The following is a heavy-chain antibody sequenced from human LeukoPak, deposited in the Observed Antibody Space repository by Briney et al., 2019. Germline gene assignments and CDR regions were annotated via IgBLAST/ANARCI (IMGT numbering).Heavy chain of an antibody. D-gene: IGHD3-16*01. CDR2: MSDSGDRT. V-gene: IGHV3-23*01. J-gene: IGHJ4*02. CDR3: AKEIGASLPFDY. Sequence: PGGTLRLSCAASGFTFSSYAMSWVRQAPGKGLEWVSAMSDSGDRTYYGDSVKGRFTISRDNSKNTLYLQMNSLRAEDTAVYYCAKEIGASLPFDYGGQGTLVTVSS. CDR1: GFTFSSYA.